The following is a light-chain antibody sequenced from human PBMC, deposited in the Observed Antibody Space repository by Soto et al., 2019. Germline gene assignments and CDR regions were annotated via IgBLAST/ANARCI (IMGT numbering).Light chain of an antibody. V-gene: IGKV1-5*01. CDR2: DAS. Sequence: IQMTQSPSSLSASVGARVTITCRASQSISSWLAWYQQKPGKAPKLLIYDASALPRGVPSRFSGSGSGTKFTLTIASLQPDDFATYYCQQYETFSGTFGPGTKVDIK. J-gene: IGKJ1*01. CDR1: QSISSW. CDR3: QQYETFSGT.